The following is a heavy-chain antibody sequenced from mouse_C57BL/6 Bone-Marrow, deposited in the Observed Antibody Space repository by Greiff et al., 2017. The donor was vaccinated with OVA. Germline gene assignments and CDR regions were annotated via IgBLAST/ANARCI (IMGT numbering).Heavy chain of an antibody. Sequence: QVQLQQPGAELVMPGASVKLSCKASGYTLTSYWMHWVKQRPGQGLEWIGEIDPSDSYTNYNQKFKGKSTLTVDKSSSTAYMQLSSLTSEDSAVYYCARSGNPCFDVWGTGTTVTVSS. CDR1: GYTLTSYW. CDR2: IDPSDSYT. J-gene: IGHJ1*03. V-gene: IGHV1-69*01. CDR3: ARSGNPCFDV. D-gene: IGHD2-1*01.